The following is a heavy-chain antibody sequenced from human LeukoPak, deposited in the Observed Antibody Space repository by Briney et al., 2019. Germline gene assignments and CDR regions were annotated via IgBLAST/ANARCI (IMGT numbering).Heavy chain of an antibody. V-gene: IGHV4-4*02. Sequence: SETLSLTCAVSGGSISSRNWWSWVRQPPGKGLEWIGEIYHSGSTNYNPSLKTRVTMSVDKSKNQFSLKLSSVTAADTAVYYCARASHDYGDYSHFDYWGQGTLVTVSS. CDR3: ARASHDYGDYSHFDY. CDR1: GGSISSRNW. CDR2: IYHSGST. D-gene: IGHD4-17*01. J-gene: IGHJ4*02.